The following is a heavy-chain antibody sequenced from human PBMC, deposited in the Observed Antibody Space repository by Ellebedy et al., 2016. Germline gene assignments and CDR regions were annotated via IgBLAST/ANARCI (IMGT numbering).Heavy chain of an antibody. CDR2: ISGSGGST. CDR3: ARDNLPYYDFWSGYSNPNWFDP. V-gene: IGHV3-23*01. J-gene: IGHJ5*02. CDR1: GFTFSNYA. Sequence: GGSLRLXXAASGFTFSNYAMTWVRQAPGKGLEWVSTISGSGGSTYYADSVKGRFTISRDNSKNTLYLQMNSLRAEDTAVYYCARDNLPYYDFWSGYSNPNWFDPWGQGTLVTVSS. D-gene: IGHD3-3*01.